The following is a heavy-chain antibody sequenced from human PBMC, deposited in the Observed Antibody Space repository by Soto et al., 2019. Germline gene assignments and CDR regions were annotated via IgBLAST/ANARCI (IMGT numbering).Heavy chain of an antibody. V-gene: IGHV3-23*01. Sequence: GGSLRLSCAASGFTFSSYGMSWVRQAPGKGLEWVSAISGSGSSTYYADSVKGRFTISRDNSKNTLYLQMNSLRAEDTAVYYCAKDLYSSSWGYFQHWGQGTLVTVSS. J-gene: IGHJ1*01. CDR2: ISGSGSST. D-gene: IGHD6-13*01. CDR3: AKDLYSSSWGYFQH. CDR1: GFTFSSYG.